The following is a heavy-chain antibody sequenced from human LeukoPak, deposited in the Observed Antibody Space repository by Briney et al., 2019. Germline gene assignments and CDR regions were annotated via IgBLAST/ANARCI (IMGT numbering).Heavy chain of an antibody. CDR3: ARSLISAVIGMDV. CDR1: GFTFKDYY. D-gene: IGHD3-3*01. CDR2: ISGGSTYT. V-gene: IGHV3-11*06. Sequence: GGPLRLSCAGSGFTFKDYYLNWIRQAPGKGLEWVSYISGGSTYTNYANSVKGRFTISRDNARNSLFLQMNSLTAEDTAIYYCARSLISAVIGMDVWGQGTAVTVSS. J-gene: IGHJ6*02.